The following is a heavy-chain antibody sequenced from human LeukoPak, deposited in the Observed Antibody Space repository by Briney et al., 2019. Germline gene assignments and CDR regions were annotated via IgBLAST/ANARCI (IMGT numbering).Heavy chain of an antibody. D-gene: IGHD3-10*01. V-gene: IGHV3-30*04. J-gene: IGHJ5*02. CDR2: ISYDGSNK. CDR1: GFTFGSYA. CDR3: ARAYYGSGSYLSNWFDP. Sequence: GRSLRLSCAASGFTFGSYAMHWVRQAPGKGLEWVAVISYDGSNKYYADSVKGRFTISRDNSKNTLYLQMNSLRAEDTAVYYCARAYYGSGSYLSNWFDPWGQGTLVTVSS.